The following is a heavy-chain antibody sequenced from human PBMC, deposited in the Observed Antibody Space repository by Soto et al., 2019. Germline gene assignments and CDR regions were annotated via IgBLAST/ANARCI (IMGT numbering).Heavy chain of an antibody. CDR1: GGSFSGYY. CDR3: ARGRIVVVVAATPLSPGWSDP. CDR2: INHSGST. D-gene: IGHD2-15*01. J-gene: IGHJ5*02. V-gene: IGHV4-34*01. Sequence: QVQLQQLGAGLFKPSETLSLTCAVYGGSFSGYYWSWIRQPPGKGLEWIGEINHSGSTNYNPSLKSRVTISVYTSKNQFSLKLSSVTAADTAVYYCARGRIVVVVAATPLSPGWSDPWGQGTLVTVSS.